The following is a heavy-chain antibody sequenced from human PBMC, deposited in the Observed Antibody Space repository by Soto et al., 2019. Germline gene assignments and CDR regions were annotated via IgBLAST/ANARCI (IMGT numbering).Heavy chain of an antibody. CDR1: GGSISSGDYY. Sequence: SETLSLTCTVSGGSISSGDYYWSWIRQPPGKGLEWIGYIYYSGSTYYNPSLKSRVTISVDTSKNQFSLKLSSVTAADTAVYYWARVSYYYDSSGYYYVAFDIWGQGTMVTVSS. CDR3: ARVSYYYDSSGYYYVAFDI. V-gene: IGHV4-30-4*01. CDR2: IYYSGST. D-gene: IGHD3-22*01. J-gene: IGHJ3*02.